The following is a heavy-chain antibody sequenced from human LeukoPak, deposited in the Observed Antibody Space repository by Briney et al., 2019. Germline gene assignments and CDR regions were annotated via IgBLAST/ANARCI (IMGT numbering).Heavy chain of an antibody. Sequence: GGSLRLSCAAPGFTFSNYGMSWVRQAPGKGLEWVSVIYDGGTTYYADSVKGRFTISRDNAKNSLYLQMNSLRAEDTAVYYCARSMVVDWLFIDYWGQGTLVTVSS. CDR3: ARSMVVDWLFIDY. J-gene: IGHJ4*02. D-gene: IGHD3-9*01. V-gene: IGHV3-66*01. CDR2: IYDGGTT. CDR1: GFTFSNYG.